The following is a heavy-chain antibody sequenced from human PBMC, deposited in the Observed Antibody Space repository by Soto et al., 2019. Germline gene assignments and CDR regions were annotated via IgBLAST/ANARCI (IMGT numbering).Heavy chain of an antibody. V-gene: IGHV3-7*01. D-gene: IGHD3-16*01. CDR3: ARGGRDAYDWFDP. CDR1: GFTFSDYW. CDR2: IKQDGSEK. Sequence: EAQLVESGGGLVQPGGSLRVSCAVSGFTFSDYWMSWVRQAPGKGLEWVAKIKQDGSEKDYVDSVKGRFTISRDNATNSLYLHMYSLRVEDTAIYYCARGGRDAYDWFDPWGQGTLVTVAS. J-gene: IGHJ5*02.